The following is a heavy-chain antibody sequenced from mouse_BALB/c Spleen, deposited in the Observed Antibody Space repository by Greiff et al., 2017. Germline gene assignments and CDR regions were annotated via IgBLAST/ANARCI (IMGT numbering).Heavy chain of an antibody. CDR3: ARHGNYY. V-gene: IGHV5-6*01. CDR1: GFTFSSYG. Sequence: VQLKESGGDLVKPGGSLKLSCAASGFTFSSYGMSWVRQTPDKRLEWVATISSGGSYTYYPDSVKGRFTISRDNAKNTLYLQMSSLKSEDTAMYYCARHGNYYWGQGTTLTVSS. CDR2: ISSGGSYT. D-gene: IGHD2-1*01. J-gene: IGHJ2*01.